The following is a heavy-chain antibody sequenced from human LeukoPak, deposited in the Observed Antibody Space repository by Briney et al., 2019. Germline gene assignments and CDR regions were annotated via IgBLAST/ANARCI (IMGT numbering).Heavy chain of an antibody. CDR2: IHTSGST. Sequence: SETLSLTCSFSGGSISSYYWSWIRQPAGKGLEWIGRIHTSGSTNYNPSLKSRVTMSVDTSKNQFSLKLSSVTAADTALYYCTKDFGTGLGHYSVVDYWGQGTLVTVSS. V-gene: IGHV4-4*07. CDR1: GGSISSYY. CDR3: TKDFGTGLGHYSVVDY. J-gene: IGHJ4*02. D-gene: IGHD3-9*01.